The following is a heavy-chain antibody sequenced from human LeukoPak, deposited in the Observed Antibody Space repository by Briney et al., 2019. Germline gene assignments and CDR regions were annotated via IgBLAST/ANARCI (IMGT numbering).Heavy chain of an antibody. CDR3: ASGYYDILTGYSPGPFDY. V-gene: IGHV4-59*01. J-gene: IGHJ4*02. CDR1: GGSISSYY. D-gene: IGHD3-9*01. CDR2: IYYSGST. Sequence: SETLSLTCTVSGGSISSYYWSWIRQPPGKGLEYIGYIYYSGSTNYNPSLKSRLTISVDTSKNQFSLKLSSVTAADTAVYYCASGYYDILTGYSPGPFDYWGQGTLVTVSS.